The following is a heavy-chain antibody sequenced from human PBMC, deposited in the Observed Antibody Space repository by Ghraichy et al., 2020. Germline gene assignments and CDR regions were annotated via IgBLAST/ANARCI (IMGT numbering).Heavy chain of an antibody. CDR3: AREYYYDSSGRPPKAFDI. CDR2: ISAYNGNT. CDR1: GYTFTSYG. J-gene: IGHJ3*02. V-gene: IGHV1-18*04. Sequence: ASVKVSCKASGYTFTSYGISWVRQAPGQGLEWMGWISAYNGNTNYAQKLQGRVTMTTDTSTSTAYMELRSPRSDDTAVYYCAREYYYDSSGRPPKAFDIWGQGTMVTVSS. D-gene: IGHD3-22*01.